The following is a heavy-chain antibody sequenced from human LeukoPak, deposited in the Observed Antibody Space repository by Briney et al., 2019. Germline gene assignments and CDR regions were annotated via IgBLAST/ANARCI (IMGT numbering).Heavy chain of an antibody. CDR2: IIPIFGTA. CDR1: GGTFSSYA. D-gene: IGHD3-22*01. CDR3: ARGIVVVRHDAFDI. V-gene: IGHV1-69*13. Sequence: GAPVKVSCKASGGTFSSYAISWVRQAPGQGLEWMGGIIPIFGTANYAQKFQGRVTITADESTSTAYMELSSLRSEDTAVYYCARGIVVVRHDAFDIWGQGTMVTVSS. J-gene: IGHJ3*02.